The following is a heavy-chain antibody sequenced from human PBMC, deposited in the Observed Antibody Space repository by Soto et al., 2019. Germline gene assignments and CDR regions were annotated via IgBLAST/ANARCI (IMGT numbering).Heavy chain of an antibody. D-gene: IGHD1-26*01. V-gene: IGHV1-46*01. CDR1: GYTFTSYY. J-gene: IGHJ6*02. Sequence: QVQLVQSGAEVKKPGASVKVSCKASGYTFTSYYMHWVRQAPGQGLEWMGIINPSGGSTSYAQKFQGRVTMTRDTSTSTVYMELSSLRSEDTAVYYCASSIVGATDYYYYGMDVWGQGTTVTVSS. CDR2: INPSGGST. CDR3: ASSIVGATDYYYYGMDV.